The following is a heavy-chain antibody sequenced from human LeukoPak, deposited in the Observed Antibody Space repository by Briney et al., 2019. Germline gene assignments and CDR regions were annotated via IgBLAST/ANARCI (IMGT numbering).Heavy chain of an antibody. Sequence: ASVKVSCKASGYTFTTYGISWVRQAPGQGLEWMGWISAYNGNTKYAQKIQGRVTMTTDTPTSTACMELRSLRSDDTAVYDCASGVYSGYDWVLDYWGQGTLVTVSS. CDR1: GYTFTTYG. V-gene: IGHV1-18*01. CDR3: ASGVYSGYDWVLDY. CDR2: ISAYNGNT. J-gene: IGHJ4*02. D-gene: IGHD5-12*01.